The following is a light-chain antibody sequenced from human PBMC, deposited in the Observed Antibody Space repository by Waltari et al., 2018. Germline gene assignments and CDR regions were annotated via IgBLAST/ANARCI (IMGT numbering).Light chain of an antibody. Sequence: WYHQPPGTAPKLIIYEVTNRPSGVPDRFSGSKSGHTASLIISGLQAEDEADYYCSSRTSSSTVIFGGGTKLTVL. V-gene: IGLV2-18*02. CDR3: SSRTSSSTVI. CDR2: EVT. J-gene: IGLJ2*01.